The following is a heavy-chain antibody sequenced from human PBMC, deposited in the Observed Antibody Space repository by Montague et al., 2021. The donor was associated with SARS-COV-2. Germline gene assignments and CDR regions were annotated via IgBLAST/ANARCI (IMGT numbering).Heavy chain of an antibody. V-gene: IGHV4-61*01. J-gene: IGHJ6*02. Sequence: SETLSLTCTVSGYSISSGYYWGWIRQPPGKGLEWIGYIYYTGSTSYNPSLNSRVSISVDTSNNQFSLRLRAVTAADTAVYYCARMIVQPAGMDVWGQGTTVTVSS. CDR2: IYYTGST. CDR3: ARMIVQPAGMDV. CDR1: GYSISSGYY. D-gene: IGHD3-22*01.